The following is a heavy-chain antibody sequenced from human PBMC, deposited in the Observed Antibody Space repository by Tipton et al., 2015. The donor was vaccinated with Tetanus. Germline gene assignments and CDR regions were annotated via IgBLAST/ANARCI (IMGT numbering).Heavy chain of an antibody. CDR3: ARFRGKEEHYYYYGMDV. J-gene: IGHJ6*02. V-gene: IGHV3-21*06. D-gene: IGHD3-10*01. CDR2: ISSSGSHM. Sequence: SLRLSCAASGFTFSSYSMNWVRQAPGKGLEWVSSISSSGSHMYYAESVRGRFSISRDNAKNSLYLQMNSLRAEDTAVYYCARFRGKEEHYYYYGMDVWGQGTTVTVSS. CDR1: GFTFSSYS.